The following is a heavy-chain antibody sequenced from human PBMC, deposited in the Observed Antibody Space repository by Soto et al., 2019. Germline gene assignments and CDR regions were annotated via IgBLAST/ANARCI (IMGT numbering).Heavy chain of an antibody. CDR3: ARDRGTMIVATGFDP. V-gene: IGHV3-21*01. Sequence: PGGSLRLSCAASGFTFRSYSMNRVRQAPGKGLEWVSSISSSSSYIYYADSVKGRFTISRDNAKNSLYLQMNSLRAEDTAVYYCARDRGTMIVATGFDPWGQGTLVTVSS. J-gene: IGHJ5*02. CDR1: GFTFRSYS. CDR2: ISSSSSYI. D-gene: IGHD3-22*01.